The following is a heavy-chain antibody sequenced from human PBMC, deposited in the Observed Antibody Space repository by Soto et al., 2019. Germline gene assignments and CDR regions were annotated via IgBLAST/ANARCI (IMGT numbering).Heavy chain of an antibody. D-gene: IGHD3-3*01. CDR3: VRMDFWSAYSFDY. Sequence: EVQLVESGGGLVQPGGSLRLSCAASGFTFNTYWMHWVRQAPGKGLLWVSLINSDGSSTTYADSVEGRFTISRDNAKNPLYLQMNSLRAEDTAVYYCVRMDFWSAYSFDYWGQGTLVNVSS. J-gene: IGHJ4*02. V-gene: IGHV3-74*02. CDR2: INSDGSST. CDR1: GFTFNTYW.